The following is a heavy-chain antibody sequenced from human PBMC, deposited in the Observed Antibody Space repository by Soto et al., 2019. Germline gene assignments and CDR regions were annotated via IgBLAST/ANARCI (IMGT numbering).Heavy chain of an antibody. CDR1: GYRFSKYG. CDR2: IKHDNANT. CDR3: ATSDDSGFDP. Sequence: QLQLVQSGGEVKKPGASVRVSCEAYGYRFSKYGISWIRQAPGQGLEWMGWIKHDNANTDYAQKFQGKVTMTTDTSSSTAYMELRSLRSDDTAVYYCATSDDSGFDPWGQGTLVSVSS. J-gene: IGHJ5*02. D-gene: IGHD3-3*01. V-gene: IGHV1-18*04.